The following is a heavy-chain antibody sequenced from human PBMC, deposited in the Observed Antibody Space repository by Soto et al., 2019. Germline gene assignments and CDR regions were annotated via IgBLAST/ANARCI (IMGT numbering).Heavy chain of an antibody. CDR2: INSDGSST. V-gene: IGHV3-74*01. CDR1: GFTFSNYW. D-gene: IGHD3-22*01. CDR3: ARVTGSSGYLVFDI. J-gene: IGHJ3*02. Sequence: EVQLVESGGGLVQPGGSLRLSCAASGFTFSNYWMHWVRQAPGKGLVWVSRINSDGSSTTYADSVKGRFTISRDNAKNTLYLQMNSLRAEDTAVYYCARVTGSSGYLVFDIWGQGTMVTVSS.